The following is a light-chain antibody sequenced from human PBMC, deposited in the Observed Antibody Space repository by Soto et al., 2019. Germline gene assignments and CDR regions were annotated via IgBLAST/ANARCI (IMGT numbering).Light chain of an antibody. CDR1: QGIGNY. Sequence: VGASVTIRSRASQGIGNYLGWFQQQPGKAPKVLIFGASTLQSGVPSRFSGSGSGTDFTLTISSLQPEDFATYYFLQDFSYLRTCGQGTKVDIK. J-gene: IGKJ1*01. V-gene: IGKV1-6*01. CDR2: GAS. CDR3: LQDFSYLRT.